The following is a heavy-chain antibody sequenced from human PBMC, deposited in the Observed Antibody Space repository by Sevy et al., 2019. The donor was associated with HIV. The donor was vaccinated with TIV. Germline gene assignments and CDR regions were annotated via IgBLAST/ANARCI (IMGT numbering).Heavy chain of an antibody. CDR3: ARVRYNTGWYYFDY. V-gene: IGHV3-11*06. D-gene: IGHD6-19*01. J-gene: IGHJ4*02. Sequence: GGSLRLSCAVSGFTFSDYYMSWIRQAPGKGLEWVSYISSSSTYTNHADSVKGRFTISGDNAKNSLYLQMNSLRAEDTAVYYCARVRYNTGWYYFDYWGQGTLVTVSS. CDR2: ISSSSTYT. CDR1: GFTFSDYY.